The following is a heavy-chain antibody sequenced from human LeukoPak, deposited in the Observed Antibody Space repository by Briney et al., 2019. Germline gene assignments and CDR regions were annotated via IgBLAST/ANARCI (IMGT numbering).Heavy chain of an antibody. CDR3: AKELLLV. Sequence: PGGSLRLSCAASGFTFSSYGMHGVRQAPGKGLEWVAVISYDGSNKYYADSVKGRFTISRDNSKNTLYLQMNSLRAEDTAVYYCAKELLLVWGQGTTVTVSS. V-gene: IGHV3-30*18. CDR2: ISYDGSNK. CDR1: GFTFSSYG. D-gene: IGHD1-26*01. J-gene: IGHJ6*02.